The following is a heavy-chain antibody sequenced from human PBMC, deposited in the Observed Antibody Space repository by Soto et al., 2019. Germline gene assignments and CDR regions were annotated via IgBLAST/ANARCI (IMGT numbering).Heavy chain of an antibody. CDR2: IKSKTDGGTT. J-gene: IGHJ4*01. Sequence: WVIKDPRKVLEWVGSIKSKTDGGTTDFAAPVKGRFAISRDDSKNMVYLQMNSLKTEDTGIYYFNTDSCRRMIVSVFEYLGNGSLVIVTP. V-gene: IGHV3-15*07. CDR3: NTDSCRRMIVSVFEY. D-gene: IGHD3-22*01.